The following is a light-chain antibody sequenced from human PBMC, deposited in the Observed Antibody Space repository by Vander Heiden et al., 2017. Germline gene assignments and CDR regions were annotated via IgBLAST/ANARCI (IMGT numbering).Light chain of an antibody. Sequence: EIVLTQSPVTLSLSPGERATLSCRASQSVSNNYLAWYQQKPGQAPRLLIYDASSRATGIPDRFSGSGSGTDFTLTISRVEPEDFAVYYWQQDGTSRTFGQGTKVEVK. J-gene: IGKJ1*01. V-gene: IGKV3-20*01. CDR3: QQDGTSRT. CDR2: DAS. CDR1: QSVSNNY.